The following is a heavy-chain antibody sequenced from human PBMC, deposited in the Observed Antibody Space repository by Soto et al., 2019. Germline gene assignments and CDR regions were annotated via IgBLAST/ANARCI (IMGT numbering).Heavy chain of an antibody. CDR3: ARAGSTTGERGYYYYYGMDV. CDR2: ISAYNGNT. CDR1: GYTFTSYG. D-gene: IGHD1-1*01. Sequence: ASVKVSCKASGYTFTSYGISWVRQAPGQGLEWMGWISAYNGNTNYAQKLQGRVTMTTDTSTSTAYMELRSLRSDDTAVYYCARAGSTTGERGYYYYYGMDVWGQGTTVTVSS. V-gene: IGHV1-18*01. J-gene: IGHJ6*02.